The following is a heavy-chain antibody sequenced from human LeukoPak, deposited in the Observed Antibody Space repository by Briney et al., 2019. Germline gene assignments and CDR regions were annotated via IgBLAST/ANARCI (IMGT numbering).Heavy chain of an antibody. CDR3: ARGEGINYYDSSGPT. CDR1: GYTFTSYG. CDR2: INPSGGST. D-gene: IGHD3-22*01. Sequence: ASVTVSCKASGYTFTSYGISWVRQAPGQGLEWMGIINPSGGSTSYAQTFQGRVTMTRDTSTSTVYMELSSLRSEDTAVYYCARGEGINYYDSSGPTWGQGTLVTVSS. V-gene: IGHV1-46*01. J-gene: IGHJ5*02.